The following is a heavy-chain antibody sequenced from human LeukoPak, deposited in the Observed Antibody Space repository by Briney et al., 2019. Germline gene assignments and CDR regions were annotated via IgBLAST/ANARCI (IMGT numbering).Heavy chain of an antibody. CDR1: GGSISSYY. D-gene: IGHD3-22*01. CDR3: ARVVYYDSSGYPTLYFDY. CDR2: IYTSGST. V-gene: IGHV4-4*07. J-gene: IGHJ4*02. Sequence: PSETLSLTCTVSGGSISSYYWSWIRQPAGKGLEWIGRIYTSGSTNYNPSLKSRVTMSVDTSKNQFSLKLSSVTAADTAVYYCARVVYYDSSGYPTLYFDYWGQGTLVTVSS.